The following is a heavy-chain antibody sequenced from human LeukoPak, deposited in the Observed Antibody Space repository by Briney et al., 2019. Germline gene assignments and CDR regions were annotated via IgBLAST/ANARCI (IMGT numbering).Heavy chain of an antibody. CDR3: ASGELLYEALDY. Sequence: GGSLRLSCAASGFTFSSYGMHWVRQAPGKGLEWVAVIWYDGSNKYYADSVKGRFTISRDNSKSTLYLQMNSLRAEDTAVYYCASGELLYEALDYWGQGTLVTVSS. CDR1: GFTFSSYG. D-gene: IGHD1-26*01. CDR2: IWYDGSNK. V-gene: IGHV3-33*01. J-gene: IGHJ4*02.